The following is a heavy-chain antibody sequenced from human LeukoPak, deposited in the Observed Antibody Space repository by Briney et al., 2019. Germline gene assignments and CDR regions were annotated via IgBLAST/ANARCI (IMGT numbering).Heavy chain of an antibody. D-gene: IGHD2-2*01. V-gene: IGHV4-38-2*01. CDR3: SRQGSCNNTNCTRWFDL. CDR2: IYHNGDT. J-gene: IGHJ5*02. Sequence: PSETLSLTCDVSGYSISSGYYWGWIRQPPGEGREWIASIYHNGDTYYNSSLRSRVTISVDTSKNQFSLKVRSVTAADTALYYGSRQGSCNNTNCTRWFDLWGLGILVTVSS. CDR1: GYSISSGYY.